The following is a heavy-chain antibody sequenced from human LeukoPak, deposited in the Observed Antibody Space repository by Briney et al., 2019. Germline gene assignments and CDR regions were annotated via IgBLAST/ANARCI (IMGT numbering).Heavy chain of an antibody. V-gene: IGHV3-7*01. CDR2: IKQDGSEK. Sequence: PGGSLRLSCAASGFTFSSYWMSWVRQAPGKGLEWVANIKQDGSEKYYVDSVKGRFTISRDNSKNTLYLQMGSLRAEDMAVYYCARAAYYYYYYMDVWGKGTTVTVSS. J-gene: IGHJ6*03. CDR1: GFTFSSYW. CDR3: ARAAYYYYYYMDV.